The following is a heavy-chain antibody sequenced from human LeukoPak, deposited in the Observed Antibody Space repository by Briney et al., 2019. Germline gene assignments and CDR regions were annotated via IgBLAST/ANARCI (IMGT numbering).Heavy chain of an antibody. CDR1: GDSISDYY. V-gene: IGHV4-4*07. CDR2: IYTNGIT. CDR3: ARGVMTAIFAFDI. Sequence: SETLSLTCTVSGDSISDYYWSWIRQPAGKGLELIGRIYTNGITNYNPSLKSRDTTSVDTSKNQLSLRLSSVTAADTAVYYCARGVMTAIFAFDIWGQGTMVTVSS. D-gene: IGHD2-21*02. J-gene: IGHJ3*02.